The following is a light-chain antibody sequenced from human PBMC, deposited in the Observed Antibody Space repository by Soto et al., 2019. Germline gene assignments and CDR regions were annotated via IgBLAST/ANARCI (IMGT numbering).Light chain of an antibody. J-gene: IGKJ1*01. CDR1: QSLAYSDGNTD. CDR3: LQGRHWPT. V-gene: IGKV2-30*01. CDR2: KVS. Sequence: DVVMTQSPLSLPVALGRPASISCRSSQSLAYSDGNTDLNWFQQRPGQPPRRLIYKVSNRASGVPDRFSGSGSGTDFTLKISRGEGEVVGVYYCLQGRHWPTFGEGPELEIK.